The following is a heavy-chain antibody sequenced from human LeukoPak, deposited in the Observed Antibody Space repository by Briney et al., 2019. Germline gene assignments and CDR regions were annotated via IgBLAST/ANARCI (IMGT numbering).Heavy chain of an antibody. CDR1: GYIFTSYV. CDR3: VRERGYSGYDSFDY. Sequence: ASVKVSCKATGYIFTSYVMHWVRQAAGQRLEWMGWINAGNGNTKYSQKFQGRVTITRDTSASTAYMELSSLRSEDTAVYYCVRERGYSGYDSFDYWGQGTLVIVSS. CDR2: INAGNGNT. D-gene: IGHD5-12*01. J-gene: IGHJ4*02. V-gene: IGHV1-3*01.